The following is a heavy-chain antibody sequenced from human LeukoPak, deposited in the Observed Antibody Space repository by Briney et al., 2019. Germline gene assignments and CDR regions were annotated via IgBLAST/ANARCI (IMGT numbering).Heavy chain of an antibody. D-gene: IGHD3-22*01. Sequence: ASVKVSCKASGYTFTSHGISWVRQAPGQGLEWMGWISAYNGNTNYAQKLQGRVTMTTDTSTSTAYMELRSLRSDDTAVYYCARGGPDYYDSSGYTPLTYWGQGTLVTVSS. V-gene: IGHV1-18*01. CDR3: ARGGPDYYDSSGYTPLTY. CDR1: GYTFTSHG. CDR2: ISAYNGNT. J-gene: IGHJ4*02.